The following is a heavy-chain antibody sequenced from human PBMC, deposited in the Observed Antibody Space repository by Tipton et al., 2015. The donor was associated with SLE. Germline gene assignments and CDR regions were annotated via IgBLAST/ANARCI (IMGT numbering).Heavy chain of an antibody. Sequence: QLVQSGAEVKKPGSSVKVSCKASGGTFSSYAISWVRQAPGQGLEWMGRIIPIFGTANYAQKFQGRVTITADESTSTAYMELSSLRSEDTAVYYCTRDRGLLLWFGEVLPDAFDIWGQGTMVTVSS. CDR2: IIPIFGTA. J-gene: IGHJ3*02. CDR1: GGTFSSYA. V-gene: IGHV1-69*15. D-gene: IGHD3-10*01. CDR3: TRDRGLLLWFGEVLPDAFDI.